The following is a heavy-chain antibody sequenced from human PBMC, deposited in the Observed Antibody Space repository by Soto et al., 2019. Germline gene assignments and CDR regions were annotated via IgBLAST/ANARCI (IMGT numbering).Heavy chain of an antibody. Sequence: QVQLVESWGGVVQPGRSLRLSCAASGFIFSTYGMHWVRQAPGKGLEWVAVIWYDGSNKYYADSVKGRFTISRDNSKNMLYLQMNSLRAEDTAMYYCARAVGPFDYWGQGTLVTVSS. J-gene: IGHJ4*02. CDR2: IWYDGSNK. V-gene: IGHV3-33*01. CDR3: ARAVGPFDY. CDR1: GFIFSTYG. D-gene: IGHD1-26*01.